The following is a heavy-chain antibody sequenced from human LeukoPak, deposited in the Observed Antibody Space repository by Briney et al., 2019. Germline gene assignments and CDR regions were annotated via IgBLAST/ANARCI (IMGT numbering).Heavy chain of an antibody. CDR1: AFTFSNYW. CDR2: IKEDGSEI. D-gene: IGHD6-19*01. J-gene: IGHJ4*02. Sequence: GGSLRLSCAASAFTFSNYWMSWVRQAPGKGLEWVANIKEDGSEINYVDSVKGRFTISRDNAKNSLYLQMNSLRAEDTAVYYCARDCIAVAGTVDYWGQGTLVTVSS. V-gene: IGHV3-7*01. CDR3: ARDCIAVAGTVDY.